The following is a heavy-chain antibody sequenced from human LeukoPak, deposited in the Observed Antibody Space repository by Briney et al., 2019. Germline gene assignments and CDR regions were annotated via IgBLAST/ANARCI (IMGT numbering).Heavy chain of an antibody. J-gene: IGHJ3*02. CDR3: ARKDCSTTSCSYGFDI. Sequence: PSETLSLTCAVYGGSLSGYYWSWIRQPPGKGLEWIGETSHSGSTSYNTSLESRVTISVDTSKKQLSLKLTSVTAADTAVYFCARKDCSTTSCSYGFDIWAQGTMVTVSS. CDR2: TSHSGST. V-gene: IGHV4-34*01. D-gene: IGHD2-2*01. CDR1: GGSLSGYY.